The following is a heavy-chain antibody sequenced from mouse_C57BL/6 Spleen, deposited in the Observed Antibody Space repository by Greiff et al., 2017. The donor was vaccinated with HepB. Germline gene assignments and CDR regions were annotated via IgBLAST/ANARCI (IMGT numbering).Heavy chain of an antibody. J-gene: IGHJ2*01. D-gene: IGHD2-3*01. V-gene: IGHV3-6*01. CDR1: GYSITSGYY. Sequence: EVKLLESGPGLVKPSQSLSLTCSVTGYSITSGYYWNWVRQFPGNKLEWMGYISYDGSNNSNPSLKDRISITSATSKNQFFLKLNSVTTEVTATDYCARGDGYDDWGQGTTLTVSS. CDR2: ISYDGSN. CDR3: ARGDGYDD.